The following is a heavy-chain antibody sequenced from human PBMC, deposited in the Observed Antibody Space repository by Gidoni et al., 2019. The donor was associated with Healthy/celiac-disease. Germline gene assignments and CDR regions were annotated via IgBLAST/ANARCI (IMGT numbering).Heavy chain of an antibody. Sequence: QLQLQESGPGLVKPSETLSLTCTVSGGSISSSSYYWGLSRQPPGKGLEWFGSIYYSGSTYYNPPLKSRVTISVDTSKNQFSLKRSSVTAADTAVYYGARLRQFMGDYWGQGTLVTVSS. CDR3: ARLRQFMGDY. V-gene: IGHV4-39*01. CDR2: IYYSGST. J-gene: IGHJ4*02. D-gene: IGHD4-4*01. CDR1: GGSISSSSYY.